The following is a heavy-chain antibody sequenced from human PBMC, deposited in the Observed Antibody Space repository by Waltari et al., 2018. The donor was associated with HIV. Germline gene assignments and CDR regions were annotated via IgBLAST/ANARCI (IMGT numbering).Heavy chain of an antibody. V-gene: IGHV3-33*01. CDR3: ARGYSSSRWIPLYH. J-gene: IGHJ4*02. CDR2: FWSDGVEI. Sequence: QVQLVESAGGAVQPGTSLTLSCALPGFHFTNFAIPWVRQSPGKGLEWLAVFWSDGVEISYADSVKGRFTISKDSSQKTLYLHLTSLRAEDTALYYCARGYSSSRWIPLYHWGRGTLVTVSS. CDR1: GFHFTNFA. D-gene: IGHD6-6*01.